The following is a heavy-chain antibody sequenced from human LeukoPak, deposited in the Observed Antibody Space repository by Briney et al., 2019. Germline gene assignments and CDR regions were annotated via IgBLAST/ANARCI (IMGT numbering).Heavy chain of an antibody. D-gene: IGHD3-22*01. Sequence: GGSLRLSCAASGFTFSSYAMSWVRQAPGKGLEWVSAISGSGGSTYYADSVKGRFTISRDNSKNTLYLQMNSLRAEDTAVYYCASLADSSGYYPLDYWGQGTLVTVSS. V-gene: IGHV3-23*01. J-gene: IGHJ4*02. CDR3: ASLADSSGYYPLDY. CDR1: GFTFSSYA. CDR2: ISGSGGST.